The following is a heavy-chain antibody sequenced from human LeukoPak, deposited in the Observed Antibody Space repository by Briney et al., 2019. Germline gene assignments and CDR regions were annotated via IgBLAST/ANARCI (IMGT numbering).Heavy chain of an antibody. D-gene: IGHD1-26*01. V-gene: IGHV5-51*01. J-gene: IGHJ2*01. CDR2: IYPGDSDT. CDR1: GYSFTSYW. Sequence: GESLKISCKGSGYSFTSYWIGWVRQMPGKGLEWMGIIYPGDSDTRYSPSFQGQVTISADKSISTAYLQWSSLKASHTAMYYCAXQDHGELPPNWYFDLWGRGTLVTVSS. CDR3: AXQDHGELPPNWYFDL.